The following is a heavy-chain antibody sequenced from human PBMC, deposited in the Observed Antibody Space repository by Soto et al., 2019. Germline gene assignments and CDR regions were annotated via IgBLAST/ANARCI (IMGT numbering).Heavy chain of an antibody. D-gene: IGHD1-1*01. CDR1: GFNFSSFA. J-gene: IGHJ4*02. CDR2: INGSGGSR. CDR3: AGGEMSTISFDY. V-gene: IGHV3-23*01. Sequence: EVQLLESGGGLVQPGGSLRLSCAGSGFNFSSFAMTWVRQAPGKGLEWVSTINGSGGSRFYAASVKGRFTLTRDNSKDTVYLQMNSLRAEDTAMYYCAGGEMSTISFDYWGQGTLVTVSS.